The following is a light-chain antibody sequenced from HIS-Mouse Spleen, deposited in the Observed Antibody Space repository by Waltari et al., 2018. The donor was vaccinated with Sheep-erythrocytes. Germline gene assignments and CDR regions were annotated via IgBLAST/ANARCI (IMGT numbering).Light chain of an antibody. J-gene: IGLJ3*02. Sequence: QSALTQPRSVSGSPGQSVTISCTGTSSDVGGYNYVSWYQQHPGKAPKLMIYDVSRRPSGFPARFSGSKSGNPASLTISGLQAEDEADYYCCSYAGSYTWVFGGGTKLTVL. CDR2: DVS. V-gene: IGLV2-11*01. CDR3: CSYAGSYTWV. CDR1: SSDVGGYNY.